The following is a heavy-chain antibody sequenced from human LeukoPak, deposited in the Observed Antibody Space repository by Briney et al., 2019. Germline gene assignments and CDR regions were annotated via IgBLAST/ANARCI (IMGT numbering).Heavy chain of an antibody. CDR1: GGSISSGGYS. D-gene: IGHD3-3*01. CDR2: IYYSGST. Sequence: SETLSLTCTVSGGSISSGGYSWSWIRQHPGKGLEWIGYIYYSGSTYYNPSLKSRVTISVDTSKNQFSLKLSSVTAADTAVYYCARVPSGYWGGPTDYWGQGTLVTVSS. V-gene: IGHV4-31*03. CDR3: ARVPSGYWGGPTDY. J-gene: IGHJ4*02.